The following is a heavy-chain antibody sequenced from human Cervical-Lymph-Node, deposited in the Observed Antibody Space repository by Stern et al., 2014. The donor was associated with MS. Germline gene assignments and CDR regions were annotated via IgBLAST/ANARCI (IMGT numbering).Heavy chain of an antibody. J-gene: IGHJ4*02. Sequence: QVQLVESGPGLVKPSETLSLTCSVSGGSISSSSHYWGWLRQPPGKGLEWIGSIYYSGSPPHNPSLKGRVTISIDTPKTHFSLRLTSVTAAETAVYYCARMGNAQVGRLPGTHWGQGTLVTVSS. CDR2: IYYSGSP. V-gene: IGHV4-39*01. CDR1: GGSISSSSHY. D-gene: IGHD7-27*01. CDR3: ARMGNAQVGRLPGTH.